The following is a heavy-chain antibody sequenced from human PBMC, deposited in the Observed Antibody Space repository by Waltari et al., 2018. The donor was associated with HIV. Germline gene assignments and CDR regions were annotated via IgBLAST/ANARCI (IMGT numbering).Heavy chain of an antibody. CDR2: FDPEDGET. J-gene: IGHJ4*02. Sequence: QVQLVQSGAEVKKPGASVKVSCKVSGYTLTELSMHWVRQAPGKGLEWMGGFDPEDGETIYAQKVQGRVTMTEDTSTDTAYMELSSLRSEDTAVYYCATGRGVVVAAPELFDYWGQGTLVTVSS. D-gene: IGHD2-15*01. CDR3: ATGRGVVVAAPELFDY. CDR1: GYTLTELS. V-gene: IGHV1-24*01.